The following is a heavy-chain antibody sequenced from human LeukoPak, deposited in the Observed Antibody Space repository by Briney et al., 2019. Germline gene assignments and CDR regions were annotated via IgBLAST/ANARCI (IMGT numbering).Heavy chain of an antibody. J-gene: IGHJ4*02. CDR3: ATGRIAVAGFDY. D-gene: IGHD6-19*01. CDR1: GYTFTGYY. Sequence: ASVKVSCKASGYTFTGYYMHWVRQAPGQGLEWMGIINPSGGSTSYAQKFQGRATMTRDTSTSTVYMELSSLRSEDTAVYYCATGRIAVAGFDYWGQGTLVTVSS. CDR2: INPSGGST. V-gene: IGHV1-46*01.